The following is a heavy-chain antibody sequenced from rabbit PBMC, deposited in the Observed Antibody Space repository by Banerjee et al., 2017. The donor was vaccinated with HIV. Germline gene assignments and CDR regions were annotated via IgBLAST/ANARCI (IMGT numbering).Heavy chain of an antibody. Sequence: QSVEESGGGLVKPGASLTLTCKASGFSLSGGYDMCWVRQAPGKGLEWIACIYTSSGSTYYASWAKGRFTISKTSSTTVTLQMTSLTAADTATYFCAREGASSSSDLDLWGPGTLVTVS. D-gene: IGHD1-1*01. CDR3: AREGASSSSDLDL. J-gene: IGHJ6*01. V-gene: IGHV1S40*01. CDR1: GFSLSGGYD. CDR2: IYTSSGST.